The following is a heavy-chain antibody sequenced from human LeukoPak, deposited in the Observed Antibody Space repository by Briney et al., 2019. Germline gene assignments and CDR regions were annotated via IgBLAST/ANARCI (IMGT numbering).Heavy chain of an antibody. J-gene: IGHJ6*02. CDR1: GFTFSSYA. CDR3: ARGSAIFGVVITPYYYYGMDV. V-gene: IGHV3-30-3*01. D-gene: IGHD3-3*01. Sequence: QPGRSLRLSCAASGFTFSSYAMHWVRQAPGKGLEWVAVISYDGSNKYYADSVKGQFTISRDNSKNTLYLQMNSLRAEDTAVYYCARGSAIFGVVITPYYYYGMDVWGQGTTVTVSS. CDR2: ISYDGSNK.